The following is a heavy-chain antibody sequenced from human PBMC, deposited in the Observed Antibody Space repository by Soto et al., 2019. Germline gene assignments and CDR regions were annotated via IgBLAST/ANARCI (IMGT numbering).Heavy chain of an antibody. CDR2: ISYDGSNK. Sequence: GGSLRLSCAASGFTFSSYGMHWVRQAPGKGLEWVAVISYDGSNKYYADSVKGRFTISRDNPKNTLYLQMNSLRAEDTAVYYCAKDKAYSSGWYRSGWFDPWGQGTLVTVSS. CDR1: GFTFSSYG. CDR3: AKDKAYSSGWYRSGWFDP. V-gene: IGHV3-30*18. J-gene: IGHJ5*02. D-gene: IGHD6-19*01.